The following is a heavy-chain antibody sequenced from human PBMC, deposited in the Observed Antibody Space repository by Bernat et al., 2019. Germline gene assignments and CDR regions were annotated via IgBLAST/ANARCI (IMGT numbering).Heavy chain of an antibody. CDR1: GFTFSNAW. CDR3: TTGHRAAAGTIDYYYYYGMDV. J-gene: IGHJ6*02. V-gene: IGHV3-15*01. CDR2: IKSKTDGGTT. Sequence: EVQLVESGGGLVKPGGSLRLSCAASGFTFSNAWMSWVRQAPGKGLEWVGRIKSKTDGGTTDYAAPVKGRFTISRDDSKNTLYLKMNSLKTEDTAVYYCTTGHRAAAGTIDYYYYYGMDVWGQGTTVTVSS. D-gene: IGHD6-13*01.